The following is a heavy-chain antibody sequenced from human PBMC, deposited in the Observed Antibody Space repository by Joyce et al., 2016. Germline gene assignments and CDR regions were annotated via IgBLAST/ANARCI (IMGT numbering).Heavy chain of an antibody. D-gene: IGHD5-18*01. CDR1: GYTFTGYY. CDR3: ARVVDPAKSFDY. CDR2: INPNTGGT. Sequence: QVQLVQSGAEVKRPGASVKVSCKASGYTFTGYYMHWVRPAPRQGLEWMGRINPNTGGTDWAQKFQGRVTMTTDTTISTAYMELSSVNSDDTAVYFCARVVDPAKSFDYWGQGTLVTVSS. V-gene: IGHV1-2*06. J-gene: IGHJ4*02.